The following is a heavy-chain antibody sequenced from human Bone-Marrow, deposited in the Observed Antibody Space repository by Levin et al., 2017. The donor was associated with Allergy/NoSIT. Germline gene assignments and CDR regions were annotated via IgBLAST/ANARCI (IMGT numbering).Heavy chain of an antibody. D-gene: IGHD2-15*01. CDR3: VTEGRDCPGDGSCYSGWYFDL. CDR1: GFTFSDYS. Sequence: GGSLRLSCAGSGFTFSDYSINWVRQAPGKGLEWVSSISSSAKYISYADSVKGRFTISRDNAKNSLYLQMNSLRGADTAVYYCVTEGRDCPGDGSCYSGWYFDLWGRGTLVTVSS. J-gene: IGHJ2*01. CDR2: ISSSAKYI. V-gene: IGHV3-21*01.